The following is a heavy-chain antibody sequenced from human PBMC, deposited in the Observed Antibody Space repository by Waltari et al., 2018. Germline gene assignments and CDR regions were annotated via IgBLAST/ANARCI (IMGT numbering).Heavy chain of an antibody. D-gene: IGHD6-19*01. J-gene: IGHJ4*02. CDR1: GGSISSSRYY. CDR2: IYYSGST. V-gene: IGHV4-39*01. CDR3: ARGEVAVAGGDFDY. Sequence: QLQLQESGPGLVKPSETLSLTCTVSGGSISSSRYYWGWIRQPPGKGLEWIGGIYYSGSTYYNPSLKSRVTISVDTSKNQFSLKLSSVTAADTAVYYCARGEVAVAGGDFDYWGQGTLVTVSS.